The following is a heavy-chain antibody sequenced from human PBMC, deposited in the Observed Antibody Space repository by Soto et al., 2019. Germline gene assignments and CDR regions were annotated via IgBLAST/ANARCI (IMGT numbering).Heavy chain of an antibody. Sequence: QVQLVQAGAEVKKPGASVKVSCKASGYTFTGYYMHWVRQAPGQGLEWMGWINPNSGGTNYAQKVQGWVTMTRDTSISTAYMELSRLRSDDTAVYYCARASYYDFWSGHDGGASNWFDPWGQGTLVTVSS. D-gene: IGHD3-3*01. CDR1: GYTFTGYY. CDR3: ARASYYDFWSGHDGGASNWFDP. V-gene: IGHV1-2*04. CDR2: INPNSGGT. J-gene: IGHJ5*02.